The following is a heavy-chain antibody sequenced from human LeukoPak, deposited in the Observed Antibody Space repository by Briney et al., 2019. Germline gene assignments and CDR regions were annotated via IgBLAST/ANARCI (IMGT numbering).Heavy chain of an antibody. Sequence: GGSLRLSCSASGFTFISYAMHWVRQAPGKGLEYVSGIGSDGGSTYYADSVKGRFTISGDNSKNTLYLQMSSLRAEDTAVYYCVKGFCSSPSCAFDYWGQGTLVTVSS. CDR2: IGSDGGST. CDR1: GFTFISYA. D-gene: IGHD2-2*01. J-gene: IGHJ4*02. V-gene: IGHV3-64D*06. CDR3: VKGFCSSPSCAFDY.